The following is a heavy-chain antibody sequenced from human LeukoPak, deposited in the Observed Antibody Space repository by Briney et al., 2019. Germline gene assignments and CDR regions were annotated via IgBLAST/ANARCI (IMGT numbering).Heavy chain of an antibody. CDR2: ISGSGGST. Sequence: GGSLRLSCAASGFTFSSYAMSWVRQAPGKGLEWVSAISGSGGSTYYADSVKGRFTISRDNSKNTLYLQMNSLRAEDTAIYYCAKGTTVTTGCRFDPWGQGTLVTVSS. J-gene: IGHJ5*02. D-gene: IGHD4-17*01. CDR1: GFTFSSYA. CDR3: AKGTTVTTGCRFDP. V-gene: IGHV3-23*01.